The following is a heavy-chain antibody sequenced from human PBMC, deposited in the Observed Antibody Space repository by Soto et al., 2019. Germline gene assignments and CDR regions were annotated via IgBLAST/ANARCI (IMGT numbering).Heavy chain of an antibody. CDR3: ATPGPRGNTYGPSLI. D-gene: IGHD5-18*01. J-gene: IGHJ4*02. CDR2: ISYDVSNK. Sequence: WGSLRLSCAASGFTFSSYGMHWVRQAPGKGLEWVAVISYDVSNKYYADSVKGRFTISRDNARDSLYLQMDSLRADDTALYYCATPGPRGNTYGPSLIWGQGTLVPVSS. CDR1: GFTFSSYG. V-gene: IGHV3-30*03.